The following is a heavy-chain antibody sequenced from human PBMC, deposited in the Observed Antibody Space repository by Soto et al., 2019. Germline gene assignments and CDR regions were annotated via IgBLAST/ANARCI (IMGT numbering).Heavy chain of an antibody. CDR1: GYTFTGYY. V-gene: IGHV1-2*02. D-gene: IGHD2-2*01. J-gene: IGHJ6*02. CDR3: ARDRVEYTSFHYGMDV. CDR2: INPNSGGT. Sequence: QVQLVQSGAEVKKPGASVKVSRKTSGYTFTGYYIHWVRQAPGQGLEWMGWINPNSGGTNSVQKFRGRVTMTRDTSISTAYMELSSLRSDDTAIYYCARDRVEYTSFHYGMDVWGQGTTVTGSS.